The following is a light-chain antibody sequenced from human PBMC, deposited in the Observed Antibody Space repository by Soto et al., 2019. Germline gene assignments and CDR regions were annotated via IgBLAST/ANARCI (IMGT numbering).Light chain of an antibody. V-gene: IGKV1-5*03. CDR3: QHDNSYSEA. J-gene: IGKJ1*01. CDR1: QTISSW. CDR2: KAS. Sequence: IQTTQSLSTLSGSVGDRVTITCRASQTISSWLAWYQQKPGKAPKLLIYKASTLKSGVPSRFSGSGSGTEFTLTISSLQPDDFATYYCQHDNSYSEAFGQGTKVDNK.